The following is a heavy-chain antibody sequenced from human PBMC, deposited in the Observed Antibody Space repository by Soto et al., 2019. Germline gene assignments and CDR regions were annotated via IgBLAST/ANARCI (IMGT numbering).Heavy chain of an antibody. CDR1: GGSISSSNW. CDR3: ARAVSSGYYYERRWFDP. Sequence: SETLSLTCAVSGGSISSSNWWSWVRQPPGKGLEWIGEIYHSGSTNYNPSLKSRVTISVDKSKNQFSLKLSSVTAADTAVYYCARAVSSGYYYERRWFDPWGQGTLVTVSS. D-gene: IGHD3-22*01. J-gene: IGHJ5*02. CDR2: IYHSGST. V-gene: IGHV4-4*02.